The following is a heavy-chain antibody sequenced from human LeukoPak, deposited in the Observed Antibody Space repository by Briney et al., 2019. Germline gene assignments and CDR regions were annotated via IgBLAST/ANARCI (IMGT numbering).Heavy chain of an antibody. Sequence: GGSLRLSCAASGFTFSSYAMRWVRQAGGKGREWVSAISGSGGSTYYADCVKGRLTISRDNSKNTLYLQMNSLRAEDTAVYYCAKYNWYRYYWGQGTLVTVSS. D-gene: IGHD1-20*01. CDR1: GFTFSSYA. CDR2: ISGSGGST. J-gene: IGHJ4*02. V-gene: IGHV3-23*01. CDR3: AKYNWYRYY.